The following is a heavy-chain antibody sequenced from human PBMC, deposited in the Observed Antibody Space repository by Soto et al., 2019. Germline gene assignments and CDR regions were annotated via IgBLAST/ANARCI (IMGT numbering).Heavy chain of an antibody. CDR1: GYTFTSYG. CDR3: ARDRDDAQALDI. D-gene: IGHD2-2*01. J-gene: IGHJ3*02. V-gene: IGHV1-18*01. CDR2: ISVYNGNT. Sequence: ASVKVSCKASGYTFTSYGIRWVRQAPGQGREWMGWISVYNGNTNYAQKLQGRVTMTTETSTSTAYMELRSLRSDDTAVYYCARDRDDAQALDIWGQGTMVTVSS.